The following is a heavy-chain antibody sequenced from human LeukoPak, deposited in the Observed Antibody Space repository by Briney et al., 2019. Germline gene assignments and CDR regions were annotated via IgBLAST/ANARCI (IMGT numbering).Heavy chain of an antibody. CDR1: GGTFSSYA. CDR3: ARDHCSSTSCYADWFDP. Sequence: SVTVSCKASGGTFSSYAISWVRQAPGQGLEWMGGIIPIFGTANYAQKFQGRVTITADESTSTAYMELSSLRSEDTAVYYCARDHCSSTSCYADWFDPWGQGTLVTVSS. D-gene: IGHD2-2*01. J-gene: IGHJ5*02. CDR2: IIPIFGTA. V-gene: IGHV1-69*01.